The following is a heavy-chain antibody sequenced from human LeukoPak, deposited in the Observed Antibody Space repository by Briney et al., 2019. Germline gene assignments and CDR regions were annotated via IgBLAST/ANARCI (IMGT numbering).Heavy chain of an antibody. V-gene: IGHV3-30*18. Sequence: GGSLRLSCAASGFAFSTYDMHWVRQAPGKGLXWVAIISYDGSDKYYADSVKGRFTISRDNSKNTLYLQMNSLRAEDTAVYYCAKDFGEAAFDIWGQGTMVTVSS. D-gene: IGHD3-10*01. J-gene: IGHJ3*02. CDR3: AKDFGEAAFDI. CDR2: ISYDGSDK. CDR1: GFAFSTYD.